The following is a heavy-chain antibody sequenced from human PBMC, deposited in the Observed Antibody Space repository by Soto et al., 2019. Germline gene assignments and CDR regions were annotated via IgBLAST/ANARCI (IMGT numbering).Heavy chain of an antibody. CDR2: INPSGGST. Sequence: GASVKVSCKASGYTFTSYYMHWVRQAPGQGLEWMGIINPSGGSTSYAQKLQGRVTMTRDTSTSTVYMEQSSLRSEDTAVYYCAGDRIKSIAARLFAYWGQETRVTVSS. J-gene: IGHJ4*02. CDR1: GYTFTSYY. D-gene: IGHD6-6*01. CDR3: AGDRIKSIAARLFAY. V-gene: IGHV1-46*01.